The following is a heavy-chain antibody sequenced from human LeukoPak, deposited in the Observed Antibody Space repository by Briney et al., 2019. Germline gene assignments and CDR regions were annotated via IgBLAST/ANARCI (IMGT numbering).Heavy chain of an antibody. CDR1: GFTVSSNY. CDR3: ARGLLSNWFDP. Sequence: PGGSLRLSCAASGFTVSSNYMSWVRQAPGKGLEWVSVIYSGGSTYYADSVKGRFTISRDNSKNTLYLQTNSLRAEDTAVYYCARGLLSNWFDPWGQGTLVTVSS. J-gene: IGHJ5*02. V-gene: IGHV3-66*02. D-gene: IGHD3-3*01. CDR2: IYSGGST.